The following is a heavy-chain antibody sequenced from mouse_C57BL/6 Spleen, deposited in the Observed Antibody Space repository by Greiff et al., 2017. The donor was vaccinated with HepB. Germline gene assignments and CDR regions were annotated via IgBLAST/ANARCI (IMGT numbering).Heavy chain of an antibody. Sequence: VQLQQPGAELVRPGSSVKLSCKASGYTFTSYWMDWVKQRPGQGLEWIGNIYPSDSETHYNQKFKDKATLTVDKSSSTAYMQLSSLTSEDSAVYYCARTWNGNFDYWGQGTTLTVSS. CDR3: ARTWNGNFDY. V-gene: IGHV1-61*01. J-gene: IGHJ2*01. CDR2: IYPSDSET. CDR1: GYTFTSYW.